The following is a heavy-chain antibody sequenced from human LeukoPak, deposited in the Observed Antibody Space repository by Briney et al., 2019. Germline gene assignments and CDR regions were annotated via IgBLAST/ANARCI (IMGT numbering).Heavy chain of an antibody. J-gene: IGHJ3*02. D-gene: IGHD2-21*02. CDR1: GGTFSSYA. CDR2: IIPIFGTA. V-gene: IGHV1-69*05. CDR3: ARDSCGGDCYPGSYAFDI. Sequence: ASVKVSCKASGGTFSSYAISWVRQAPGQGLEWMGGIIPIFGTANYAQKFQSRVTITTDESTSTAYMELSSLRSEDTAVYHCARDSCGGDCYPGSYAFDIWGQGTMVTVSS.